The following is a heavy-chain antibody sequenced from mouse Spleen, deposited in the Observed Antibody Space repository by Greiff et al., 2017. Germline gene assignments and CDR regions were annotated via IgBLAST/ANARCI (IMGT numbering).Heavy chain of an antibody. CDR2: ISSGGSYT. CDR1: GFTFSSYA. J-gene: IGHJ2*01. D-gene: IGHD2-14*01. Sequence: EVMLVESGGGLVKPGGSLKLSCAASGFTFSSYAMSWVRQTPEKRLEWVATISSGGSYTYYPDSVKGRFTISRDNAKNTLYLQMSSLRSEDTAMYYCARHYRYDGFDYWGQGTTLTVSS. V-gene: IGHV5-9-1*01. CDR3: ARHYRYDGFDY.